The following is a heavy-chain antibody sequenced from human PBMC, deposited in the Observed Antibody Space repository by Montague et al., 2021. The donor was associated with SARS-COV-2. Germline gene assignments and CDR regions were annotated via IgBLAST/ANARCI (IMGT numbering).Heavy chain of an antibody. CDR1: GGSISGYY. CDR3: ARLLRSCTNGVCRTYYYYAMDV. V-gene: IGHV4-59*01. CDR2: IDYSGST. Sequence: SETLSLTCTVSGGSISGYYWSWIRQPPGKGLEWIGYIDYSGSTKXNPVLESRVTVSVDRSKNQVSLKLSSVTAADTAVYYCARLLRSCTNGVCRTYYYYAMDVWGQGTTVTVSS. J-gene: IGHJ6*02. D-gene: IGHD2-8*01.